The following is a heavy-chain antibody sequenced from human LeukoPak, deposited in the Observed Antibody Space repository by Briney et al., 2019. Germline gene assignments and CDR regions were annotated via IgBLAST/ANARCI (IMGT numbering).Heavy chain of an antibody. CDR1: GASISGYY. J-gene: IGHJ6*03. CDR3: ARYLRTSSTYYMDV. CDR2: ICYDGST. Sequence: SGTLSLTCTVSGASISGYYWSWIRQPPGKVLEWIGYICYDGSTNYNPSFKSRVTMSVDTSKNQFSLKLRSMTAADTAVYHCARYLRTSSTYYMDVWGKGTTVTVSS. V-gene: IGHV4-59*01.